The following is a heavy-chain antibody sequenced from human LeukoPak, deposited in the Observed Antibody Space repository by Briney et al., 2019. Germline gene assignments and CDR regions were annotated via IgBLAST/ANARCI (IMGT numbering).Heavy chain of an antibody. D-gene: IGHD5-12*01. CDR3: AKGRGYSGYADY. CDR2: ISTSSTYI. Sequence: PGGSLRLSCAASGFTFSSNGMNWVRQAPGKGLEWVSFISTSSTYIYYADSVKGRFTISRDNAKNSLYLQMNSLRAEDTALYYCAKGRGYSGYADYWGQGTLVTVSS. J-gene: IGHJ4*02. CDR1: GFTFSSNG. V-gene: IGHV3-21*04.